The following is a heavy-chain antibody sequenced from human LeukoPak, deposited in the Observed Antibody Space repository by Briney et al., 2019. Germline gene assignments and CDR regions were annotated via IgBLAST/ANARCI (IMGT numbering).Heavy chain of an antibody. D-gene: IGHD2-8*01. CDR3: ARDSPLIWYFDL. Sequence: PSETLSLTCSVSGDSISSSRHYWVWIRQPPGKGLEWIGSILYTGSAFYNPSLKSRMTISVDTSKNQFSLNLRSVTAADTAVYYCARDSPLIWYFDLWGRGTLVTVSS. CDR2: ILYTGSA. J-gene: IGHJ2*01. V-gene: IGHV4-39*07. CDR1: GDSISSSRHY.